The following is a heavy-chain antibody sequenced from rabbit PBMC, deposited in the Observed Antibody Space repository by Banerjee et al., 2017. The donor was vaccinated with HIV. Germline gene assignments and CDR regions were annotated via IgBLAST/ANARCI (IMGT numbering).Heavy chain of an antibody. CDR3: ARDVMGNL. D-gene: IGHD6-1*01. V-gene: IGHV1S45*01. CDR2: IYNGDGST. Sequence: QEQLVESGGDLVQPEGSLTLTCKASGFTLSRSNWICWVRQAPGKGLEWIACIYNGDGSTYYASWAKGRFTISKTSSTTVTLQMTSLTAADTATYFCARDVMGNLWGQGTLVTVS. CDR1: GFTLSRSNW. J-gene: IGHJ4*01.